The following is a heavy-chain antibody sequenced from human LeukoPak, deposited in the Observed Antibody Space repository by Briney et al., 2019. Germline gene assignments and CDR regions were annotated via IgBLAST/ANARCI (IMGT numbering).Heavy chain of an antibody. J-gene: IGHJ5*02. CDR2: ISGYNGDT. D-gene: IGHD2-15*01. Sequence: ASVKVSCKASGYTFSNFGMSWVRQAPGQGLEWMGWISGYNGDTKYVQKLQGRVTIITDTSTSTVYMELRSLRSDDTAVYYCARDGGFCSSGSCQYWFDPWGQGTLVAVSS. CDR3: ARDGGFCSSGSCQYWFDP. CDR1: GYTFSNFG. V-gene: IGHV1-18*01.